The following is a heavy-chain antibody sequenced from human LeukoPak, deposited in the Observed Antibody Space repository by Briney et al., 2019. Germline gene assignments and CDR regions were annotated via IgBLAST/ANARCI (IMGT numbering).Heavy chain of an antibody. CDR1: GGSISSGDSQ. Sequence: TSETLSLTCAVSGGSISSGDSQWGWLRQPPGKGLESIGTIFYTGSTYYNPSLKSRVTISVDTSKNQFSLRLSSLTAADTAVYYCARLHRILPGAMNYYYMDVWGKGTTVTVSS. CDR2: IFYTGST. J-gene: IGHJ6*03. V-gene: IGHV4-39*01. D-gene: IGHD2-2*01. CDR3: ARLHRILPGAMNYYYMDV.